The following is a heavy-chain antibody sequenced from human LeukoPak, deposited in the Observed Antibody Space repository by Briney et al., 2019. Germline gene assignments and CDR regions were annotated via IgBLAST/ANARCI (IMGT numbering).Heavy chain of an antibody. D-gene: IGHD6-13*01. V-gene: IGHV4-4*07. CDR3: ARDSIAAAELNFWFDP. J-gene: IGHJ5*02. CDR2: IYTSGST. Sequence: SETLSLTCTVSGGSISSYYWSWIRQPAGKGLEWIGRIYTSGSTNYNPSLKSRVTMSVDTSKNQFSLKLSSVTAADTAVYYCARDSIAAAELNFWFDPWGQGTLVTVSS. CDR1: GGSISSYY.